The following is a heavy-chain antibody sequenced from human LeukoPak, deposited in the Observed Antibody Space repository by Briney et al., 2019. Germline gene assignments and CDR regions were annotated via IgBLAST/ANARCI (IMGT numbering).Heavy chain of an antibody. CDR1: GFTFSSYG. CDR2: IRYDGSNK. V-gene: IGHV3-30*02. CDR3: AKIMAVGATTYDY. J-gene: IGHJ4*02. D-gene: IGHD1-26*01. Sequence: GGSLRLSCAASGFTFSSYGMHWVRQAPGKGLEWVAFIRYDGSNKYYAGSVKGRFTISRDNSKNTLYLQMNGLRAEDTAVYYCAKIMAVGATTYDYWGQGTLVTVSS.